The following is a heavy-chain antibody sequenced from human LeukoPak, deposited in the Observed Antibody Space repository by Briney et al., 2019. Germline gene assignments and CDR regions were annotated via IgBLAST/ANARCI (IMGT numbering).Heavy chain of an antibody. CDR2: INPNSGGT. V-gene: IGHV1-2*02. J-gene: IGHJ6*03. CDR1: GYTFTSYG. Sequence: ASVKVSCKASGYTFTSYGISWVRQAPGQGLEWMGWINPNSGGTNYAQKFQGRVTMTRDTSISTAYMELSRLRSDDTAVYYCARDGEYCTNGVCYRDYYYYMDVWGKGTTVTVSS. D-gene: IGHD2-8*01. CDR3: ARDGEYCTNGVCYRDYYYYMDV.